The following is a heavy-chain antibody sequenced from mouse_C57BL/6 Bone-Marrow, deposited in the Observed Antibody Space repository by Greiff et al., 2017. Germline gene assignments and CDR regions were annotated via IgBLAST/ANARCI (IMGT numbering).Heavy chain of an antibody. CDR2: INPSTGGT. CDR1: GYSFTGYY. J-gene: IGHJ2*01. CDR3: ARGPLWLPFDY. V-gene: IGHV1-42*01. Sequence: VQLKQSGPELVKPGASVKISCKASGYSFTGYYMNWVKQSPEKSLEWIGEINPSTGGTTYNQKFKAKATLTVDKSSSTAYMQLKSLTSEDSAVYYCARGPLWLPFDYWGQGTTLTVSS. D-gene: IGHD2-2*01.